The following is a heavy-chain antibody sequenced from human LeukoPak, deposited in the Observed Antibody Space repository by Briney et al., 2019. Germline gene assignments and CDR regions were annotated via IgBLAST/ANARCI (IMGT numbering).Heavy chain of an antibody. D-gene: IGHD4-17*01. CDR3: ARDRGSMTTVTKTDYYYGMDV. J-gene: IGHJ6*02. CDR2: ISSSGSTI. V-gene: IGHV3-11*01. CDR1: GFTFSDYY. Sequence: GGSLRLSRAASGFTFSDYYMSWVRQAPGKGLEWVSYISSSGSTIYYADSVKGRFTISRDNAKNSLYLQMNSLRAEDTAVYYCARDRGSMTTVTKTDYYYGMDVWGQGTTVTVSS.